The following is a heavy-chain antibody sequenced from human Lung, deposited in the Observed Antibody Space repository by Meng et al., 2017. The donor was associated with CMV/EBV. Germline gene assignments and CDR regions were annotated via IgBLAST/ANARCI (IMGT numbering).Heavy chain of an antibody. D-gene: IGHD3-22*01. V-gene: IGHV3-30-3*01. Sequence: QGHAVGSGGGVVQPGRSLRLSWAASGFTFSSYAMHWVRQAPGKGLEWVAVISYDGSNKYYADSVKGRFTISRDNSKNTLYLQMNSLRAEDTAVYYCARDDSSSWGQGTLVTVSS. CDR1: GFTFSSYA. CDR3: ARDDSSS. J-gene: IGHJ5*02. CDR2: ISYDGSNK.